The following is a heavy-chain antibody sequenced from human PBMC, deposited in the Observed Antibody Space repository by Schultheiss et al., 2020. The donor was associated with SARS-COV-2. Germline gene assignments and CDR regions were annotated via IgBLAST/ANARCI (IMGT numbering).Heavy chain of an antibody. Sequence: GASLKISCKGSGYSFTSYWIGWVRQMPGKGLECMGIIHPGDSDTRYSPSFQGQVTISADESISTAYLQWSSLKASDTAIYYCTRGYYYFDYWGQGTLVTVSS. V-gene: IGHV5-51*01. CDR1: GYSFTSYW. D-gene: IGHD2-21*01. J-gene: IGHJ4*02. CDR3: TRGYYYFDY. CDR2: IHPGDSDT.